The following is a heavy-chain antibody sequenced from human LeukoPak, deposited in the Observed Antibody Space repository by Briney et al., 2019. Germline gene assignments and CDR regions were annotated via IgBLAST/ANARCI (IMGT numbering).Heavy chain of an antibody. Sequence: ASVKFSCKSSGYTFTTYGITWVRQAPGQGLEWMGWISTYNGNTNYAQKLQGRVTMTTDTSTSTAYMELRSLRSDDTAMYYCARDRMDTGTYFDYWGQGTLVTVSS. CDR1: GYTFTTYG. J-gene: IGHJ4*02. D-gene: IGHD5-18*01. CDR2: ISTYNGNT. V-gene: IGHV1-18*01. CDR3: ARDRMDTGTYFDY.